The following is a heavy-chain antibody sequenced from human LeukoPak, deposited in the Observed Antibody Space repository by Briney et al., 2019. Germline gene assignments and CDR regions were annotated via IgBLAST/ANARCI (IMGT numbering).Heavy chain of an antibody. V-gene: IGHV3-21*04. Sequence: GGSLRLSCAASGFTFSSYDMNWVRQAPGKGLEWVSFISSSGSNIYYADSVKGRFTISRDNAKNSLYLQMNSLRAEDTAVYYCAKSHYYDSSGYYTPRFDYWGQGTLVTVSS. CDR2: ISSSGSNI. CDR3: AKSHYYDSSGYYTPRFDY. CDR1: GFTFSSYD. J-gene: IGHJ4*02. D-gene: IGHD3-22*01.